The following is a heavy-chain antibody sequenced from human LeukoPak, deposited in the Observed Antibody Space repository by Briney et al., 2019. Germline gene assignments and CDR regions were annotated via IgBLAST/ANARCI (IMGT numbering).Heavy chain of an antibody. CDR3: ARGRGYCGTTSCYYYFDY. V-gene: IGHV4-59*02. CDR2: IDYSGTS. J-gene: IGHJ4*02. D-gene: IGHD2-2*01. Sequence: SETLSLTCTVSGDSVSNYYWTWIRQPPGKGLEWTGNIDYSGTSKYNPSLESRVTISIDTSKNHFSLNLSSVTAADTAVYFCARGRGYCGTTSCYYYFDYWGQGTLVTVSS. CDR1: GDSVSNYY.